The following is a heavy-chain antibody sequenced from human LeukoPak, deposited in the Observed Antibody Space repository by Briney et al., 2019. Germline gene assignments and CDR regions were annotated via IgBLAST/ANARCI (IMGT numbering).Heavy chain of an antibody. CDR3: AREGDYDSSGYFDY. CDR2: ISAYNGNK. Sequence: GASVKVSCKASGYTFTSYGISWVRQAPGQGLEWMGWISAYNGNKNYAQKLQGRVTMTTDTSTSTAYMELRSLRSDDTAVYYCAREGDYDSSGYFDYWGQGTLVTVSS. CDR1: GYTFTSYG. J-gene: IGHJ4*02. D-gene: IGHD3-22*01. V-gene: IGHV1-18*01.